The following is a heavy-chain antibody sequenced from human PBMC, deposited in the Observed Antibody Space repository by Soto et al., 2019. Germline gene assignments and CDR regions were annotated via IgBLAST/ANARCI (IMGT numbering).Heavy chain of an antibody. V-gene: IGHV4-28*01. CDR1: GYSISSSNW. D-gene: IGHD1-26*01. J-gene: IGHJ4*02. CDR3: ARREIQGPIDY. Sequence: QVQLQESGPGLVKPSDTLSLTCAVSGYSISSSNWWGWIRQPPGKGLEWIGYIYYSGTTYYTPSLKSRVTMSVDTSKNQFSLKLTSVTAVDTAVYYGARREIQGPIDYWGQGTLVTVSS. CDR2: IYYSGTT.